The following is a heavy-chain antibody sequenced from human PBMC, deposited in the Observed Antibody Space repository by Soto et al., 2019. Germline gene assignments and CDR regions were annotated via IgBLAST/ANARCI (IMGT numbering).Heavy chain of an antibody. CDR2: IYYSGST. J-gene: IGHJ6*02. D-gene: IGHD6-13*01. CDR3: ARDRIGSWSSYYYSGMDV. V-gene: IGHV4-59*01. Sequence: QVQLQESGPGLVKPSETLSLTCTVSGGSISSYYWSWIRQPPGKGLEWIGYIYYSGSTNYNPSLKSRVTISVDTSKNQFSLKLSSVTAADTIVDYCARDRIGSWSSYYYSGMDVWGQGTTVTVSS. CDR1: GGSISSYY.